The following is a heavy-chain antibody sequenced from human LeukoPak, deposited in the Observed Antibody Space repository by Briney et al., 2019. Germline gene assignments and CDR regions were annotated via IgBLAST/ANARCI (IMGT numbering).Heavy chain of an antibody. Sequence: GGSLRLSCAASGFTFSSYAMSWVRQAPGKGLEWVSAISGSGGSTYFADSVKGRFSISRDNSKNTLYLQMNSLRAEDTAVYYCARPPLLLEWLSSFDYWGQGTLVTVSS. CDR3: ARPPLLLEWLSSFDY. CDR1: GFTFSSYA. V-gene: IGHV3-23*01. D-gene: IGHD3-3*01. CDR2: ISGSGGST. J-gene: IGHJ4*02.